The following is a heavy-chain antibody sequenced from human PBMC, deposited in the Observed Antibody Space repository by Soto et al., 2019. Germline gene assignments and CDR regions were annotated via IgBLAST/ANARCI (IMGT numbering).Heavy chain of an antibody. CDR2: ISGSGGTT. D-gene: IGHD6-13*01. V-gene: IGHV3-23*01. Sequence: SGGSLRLSCAASGFTFSAYAMSWVRQAPGKGLEWVSVISGSGGTTYYADSVKGRFTISRDNSKNTLYVQMNSLRAEDTAVYYCAKVRESAAAGHFDPWGQGTLVTVSS. J-gene: IGHJ5*02. CDR1: GFTFSAYA. CDR3: AKVRESAAAGHFDP.